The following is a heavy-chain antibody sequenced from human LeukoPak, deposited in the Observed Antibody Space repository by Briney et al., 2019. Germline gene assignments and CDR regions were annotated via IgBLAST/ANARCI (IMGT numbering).Heavy chain of an antibody. Sequence: PSETLSLTCTVSGGSISSYYWSWIRQPAGKGLEWIGRIHTSGSTNSNPSLKSRVTMSVDTSKNQFSLKLSTVTAADTPVYYCARRKGGSSLSDYWGQGTLVTVSS. V-gene: IGHV4-4*07. CDR3: ARRKGGSSLSDY. D-gene: IGHD6-6*01. CDR2: IHTSGST. CDR1: GGSISSYY. J-gene: IGHJ4*02.